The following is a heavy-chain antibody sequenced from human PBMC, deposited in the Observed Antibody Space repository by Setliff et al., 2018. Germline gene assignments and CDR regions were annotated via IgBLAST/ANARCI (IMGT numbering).Heavy chain of an antibody. CDR2: SESA. CDR3: AREDGPNYYYYYMDI. Sequence: PSETLSLTCTVSGGSISSSSYYWGWIRQSPGKGLEWIGTSESAYNNPSFKSRLTISVDTSKNQFSLKLSSVTAADTAVYFCAREDGPNYYYYYMDIWGKGTTVTVSS. J-gene: IGHJ6*03. D-gene: IGHD2-8*01. V-gene: IGHV4-39*02. CDR1: GGSISSSSYY.